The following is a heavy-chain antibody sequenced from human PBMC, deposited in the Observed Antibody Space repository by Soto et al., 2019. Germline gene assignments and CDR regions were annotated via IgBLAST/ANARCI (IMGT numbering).Heavy chain of an antibody. D-gene: IGHD3-10*01. Sequence: SETLSLTCAVYGGSFSCYYWSWIRQPPGKGLEWIGEINHSGSTTYNPSLKSRVTISVDTSKNQFSLKLSSVTAAGTAVYYCARGWEYYGSGSSSWFDPWGQGTLVTVSS. J-gene: IGHJ5*02. CDR2: INHSGST. CDR1: GGSFSCYY. V-gene: IGHV4-34*01. CDR3: ARGWEYYGSGSSSWFDP.